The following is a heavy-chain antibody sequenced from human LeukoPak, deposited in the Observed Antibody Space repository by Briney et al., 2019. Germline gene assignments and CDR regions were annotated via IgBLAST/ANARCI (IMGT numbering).Heavy chain of an antibody. V-gene: IGHV3-30-3*01. CDR3: ARARYYDILTGSSAYYGMDV. CDR1: GFTFSSYA. D-gene: IGHD3-9*01. CDR2: ISYDGSSK. Sequence: GRSLRLSCAASGFTFSSYAMHWVRQAPGKGLEWVALISYDGSSKYYADSVKGRFTISRDNSKNTLYLQMNSLRAEDPAVYFCARARYYDILTGSSAYYGMDVWGQGTTVTVSS. J-gene: IGHJ6*02.